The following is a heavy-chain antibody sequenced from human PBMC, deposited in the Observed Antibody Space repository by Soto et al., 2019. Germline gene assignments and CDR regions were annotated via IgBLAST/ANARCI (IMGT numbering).Heavy chain of an antibody. D-gene: IGHD3-22*01. CDR3: AEESYYDSSGYLGY. CDR2: ISGSGDDT. J-gene: IGHJ4*02. Sequence: PGGSLRLSCAASGFTFRNHAMTWVRQAPGKGLEWVSGISGSGDDTSYAESVEGRFTISRDNSKNTLFLQMDSLRVQDTAVYYCAEESYYDSSGYLGYWGQGTLVTVSS. V-gene: IGHV3-23*01. CDR1: GFTFRNHA.